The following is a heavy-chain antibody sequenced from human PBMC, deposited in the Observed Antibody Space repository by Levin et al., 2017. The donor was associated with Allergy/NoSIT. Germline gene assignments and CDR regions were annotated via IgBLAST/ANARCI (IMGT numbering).Heavy chain of an antibody. CDR1: GFTFRSYA. CDR3: AKDNGHY. J-gene: IGHJ4*02. Sequence: LSLTCAASGFTFRSYAMNWVRQAPGKGLEWVSAISYSGGSTYYADSVKGRFTISRDNSKNTLYLQMSSLRAEDTAIYYCAKDNGHYWGQGTLVTVSS. D-gene: IGHD2-8*01. CDR2: ISYSGGST. V-gene: IGHV3-23*01.